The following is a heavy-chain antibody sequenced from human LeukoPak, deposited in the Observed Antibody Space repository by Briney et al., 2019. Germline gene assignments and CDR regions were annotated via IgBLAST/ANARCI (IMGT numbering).Heavy chain of an antibody. CDR2: INTDGSGK. J-gene: IGHJ4*02. Sequence: GGSLPLSCEASGFTLSTYWMNGGRQVPGKGRCWVANINTDGSGKRYVDSVKVRFAIARDNADNSLSLQMNSLRAEDTAVYYCASWGAGGNSWGQGTLVTVSS. D-gene: IGHD3-16*01. CDR3: ASWGAGGNS. V-gene: IGHV3-7*01. CDR1: GFTLSTYW.